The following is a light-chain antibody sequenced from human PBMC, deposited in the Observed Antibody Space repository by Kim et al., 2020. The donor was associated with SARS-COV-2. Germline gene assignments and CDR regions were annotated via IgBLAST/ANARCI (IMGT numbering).Light chain of an antibody. CDR2: EDT. CDR3: QALDSTTVI. V-gene: IGLV3-1*01. J-gene: IGLJ2*01. CDR1: KLGDKY. Sequence: SYELTQPPSVSVSPGQTASISCSGDKLGDKYACWYQQRPGQSPVLVIYEDTRRPSGIPERFSAYTSGNTATLTISGTQAIDEADYYCQALDSTTVIFGGGTQLTVL.